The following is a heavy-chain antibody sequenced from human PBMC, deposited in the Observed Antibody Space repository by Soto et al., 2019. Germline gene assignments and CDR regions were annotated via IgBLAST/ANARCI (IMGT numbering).Heavy chain of an antibody. CDR3: AREPTYYDILTGSVVGGLFDY. Sequence: SETLSLTSPVSGGSISSGGYYWSWIRQHPGKGLEWIGYIYYSGSTYYNPSLKSRVTISVDTSKNQFSLKLSSVTAADTAVYYCAREPTYYDILTGSVVGGLFDYWGQGTLVTVSS. D-gene: IGHD3-9*01. V-gene: IGHV4-31*03. CDR1: GGSISSGGYY. CDR2: IYYSGST. J-gene: IGHJ4*02.